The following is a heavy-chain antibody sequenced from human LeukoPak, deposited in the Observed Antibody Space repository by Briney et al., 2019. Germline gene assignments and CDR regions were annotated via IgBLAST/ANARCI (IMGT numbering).Heavy chain of an antibody. CDR1: GFTFSSYA. D-gene: IGHD3-10*01. CDR3: AKISWDGRGSFY. CDR2: IRGGGGDT. V-gene: IGHV3-23*01. J-gene: IGHJ4*02. Sequence: GGSLRLSCAASGFTFSSYAMSWVRQAPGKGLEWVSAIRGGGGDTYYADSVKGRFTISRDNTKDTLSLQMNSLRAEDTAVYYCAKISWDGRGSFYWGQGTLVTVSS.